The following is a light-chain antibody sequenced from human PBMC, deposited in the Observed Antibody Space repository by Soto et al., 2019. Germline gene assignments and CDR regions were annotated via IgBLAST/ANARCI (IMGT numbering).Light chain of an antibody. V-gene: IGKV3-20*01. CDR2: GAS. J-gene: IGKJ1*01. CDR1: QSVSSNF. CDR3: QQYGGSPWT. Sequence: EIVLTQSPGTLSLSPGERATLSCRASQSVSSNFLAWYQQNPGQAPRLLIYGASSRATGIPDRFSGSGSGTDFTLTISRLEPEDFAVYYCQQYGGSPWTFGQGTRVEIK.